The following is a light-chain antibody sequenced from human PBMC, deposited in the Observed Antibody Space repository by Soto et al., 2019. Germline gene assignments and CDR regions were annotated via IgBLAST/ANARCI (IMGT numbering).Light chain of an antibody. V-gene: IGLV4-69*01. CDR3: QTWGTGIRWV. CDR1: SGHSSYA. CDR2: LNSDGSH. Sequence: QLVLTRSPSASASLGASVKLTCTLSSGHSSYAIAWHQQQPEKGPRYLMKLNSDGSHSKGDGIPDRFSGSSSGAERYLTISSLQSEDEADYYCQTWGTGIRWVFGGGTKLTVL. J-gene: IGLJ3*02.